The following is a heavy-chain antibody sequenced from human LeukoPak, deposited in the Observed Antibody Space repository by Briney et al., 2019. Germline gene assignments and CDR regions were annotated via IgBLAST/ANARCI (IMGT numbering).Heavy chain of an antibody. D-gene: IGHD3-22*01. CDR2: ISWNSGSI. CDR1: GFTFDDHA. J-gene: IGHJ4*02. CDR3: AKDIGRINYYDSRGHFDY. Sequence: PGRSLRVSCAASGFTFDDHAMHCVRQAPGKGLEWVSCISWNSGSIGYADSVKGRFTISRDNAKNSLYLQMNSLRAEDTALYYCAKDIGRINYYDSRGHFDYRGQGTLVTVSS. V-gene: IGHV3-9*01.